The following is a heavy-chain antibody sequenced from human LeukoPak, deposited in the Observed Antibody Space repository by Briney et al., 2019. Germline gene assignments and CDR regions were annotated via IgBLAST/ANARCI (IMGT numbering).Heavy chain of an antibody. Sequence: SETLSLTCGVYGGSFSDYFWTWIRQPPGKGLEWIGEIERGGSTVYSPTLKSRVTMSLDTSKIQFSLRLTPVTAADTAVYFCARGGLAGSSWSWFDPWGQGTLVTVSS. CDR3: ARGGLAGSSWSWFDP. V-gene: IGHV4-34*01. D-gene: IGHD6-13*01. J-gene: IGHJ5*02. CDR2: IERGGST. CDR1: GGSFSDYF.